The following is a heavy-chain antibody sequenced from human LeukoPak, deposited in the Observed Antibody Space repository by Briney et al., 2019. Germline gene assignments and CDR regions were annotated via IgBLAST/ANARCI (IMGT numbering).Heavy chain of an antibody. Sequence: HPGGSLRLSCAASGFTFSSYAMSWVRQAPGKGLEWVSGISGRDGNTYYADSVKGRFTISRDNSKNTLYLQMISLRAEDTAIYYCAKDRIVMSGFFDYWGQGTLVTVSS. J-gene: IGHJ4*02. CDR2: ISGRDGNT. D-gene: IGHD6-19*01. V-gene: IGHV3-23*01. CDR1: GFTFSSYA. CDR3: AKDRIVMSGFFDY.